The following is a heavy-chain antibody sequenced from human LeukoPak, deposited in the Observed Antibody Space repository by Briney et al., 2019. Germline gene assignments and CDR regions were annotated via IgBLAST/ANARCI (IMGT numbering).Heavy chain of an antibody. D-gene: IGHD1-7*01. Sequence: SETLSLTCTVSGGSISSSSYYWGWIRQPPGKGLEWIGSIYYSGSTYYNPSLKSRVTISVDTSKNQFSLKLSSVTAADTAVYYCARRRGTKWRDNWFDPWGQGTLVTVSS. CDR2: IYYSGST. CDR3: ARRRGTKWRDNWFDP. J-gene: IGHJ5*02. V-gene: IGHV4-39*01. CDR1: GGSISSSSYY.